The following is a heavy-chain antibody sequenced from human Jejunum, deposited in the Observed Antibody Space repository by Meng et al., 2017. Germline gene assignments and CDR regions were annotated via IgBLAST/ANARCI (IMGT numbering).Heavy chain of an antibody. J-gene: IGHJ4*02. CDR1: GFTFSSYA. Sequence: QVKLVESGGGVVQPGGSLRLSCAVSGFTFSSYAMPWVRQAPGEGLEWVALRSSDGSDKYYADSVKGRFTISGDSSKETLYLQLNDLRPDDTAVYYCAKGVGRSAPLSRYLDSWGLGTLVTVSS. V-gene: IGHV3-30*18. CDR3: AKGVGRSAPLSRYLDS. D-gene: IGHD1-26*01. CDR2: RSSDGSDK.